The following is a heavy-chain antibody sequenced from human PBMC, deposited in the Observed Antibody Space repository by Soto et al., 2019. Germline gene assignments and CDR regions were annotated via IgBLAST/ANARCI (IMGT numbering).Heavy chain of an antibody. Sequence: GASVKVSCKASGYTFTSYYMHCVRQAPGQGLEWMGIINPSGGSTSYAQKFQGRVTMTRDTSTSTVYMELSSLRSEDTAVYYCARGRDSVVAATPHFDYWGQGTLVTVSS. D-gene: IGHD2-15*01. CDR1: GYTFTSYY. J-gene: IGHJ4*02. CDR3: ARGRDSVVAATPHFDY. CDR2: INPSGGST. V-gene: IGHV1-46*03.